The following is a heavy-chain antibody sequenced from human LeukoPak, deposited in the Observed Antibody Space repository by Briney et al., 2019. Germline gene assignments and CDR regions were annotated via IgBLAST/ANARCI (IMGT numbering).Heavy chain of an antibody. CDR3: AKDGVIASDAEYFQH. CDR1: GFTFSSYA. J-gene: IGHJ1*01. V-gene: IGHV3-23*01. D-gene: IGHD2-21*01. CDR2: ISGSGGST. Sequence: GGSLRLSCAASGFTFSSYAMSWVRQAPGKGLEWVSAISGSGGSTYYADSVKGRFTISRDNSKNTLYLQMNSLRAEDTAVYYCAKDGVIASDAEYFQHWGQGTLVTVSS.